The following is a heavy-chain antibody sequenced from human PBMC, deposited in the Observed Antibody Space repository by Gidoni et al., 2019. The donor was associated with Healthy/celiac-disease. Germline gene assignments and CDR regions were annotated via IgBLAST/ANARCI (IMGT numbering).Heavy chain of an antibody. V-gene: IGHV3-13*01. CDR3: ARGSLGTMVRGVFDY. D-gene: IGHD3-10*01. J-gene: IGHJ4*02. CDR2: IGTAGDT. CDR1: GFNFRSYD. Sequence: EVQLVESGGGLVQPGGSLRLSCAASGFNFRSYDMHWVRQATGKGLEWVSAIGTAGDTYYPGSVKGRFTISRENAKNSLYLQMNSLRAGDTAVYYCARGSLGTMVRGVFDYWGQGTLVTVSS.